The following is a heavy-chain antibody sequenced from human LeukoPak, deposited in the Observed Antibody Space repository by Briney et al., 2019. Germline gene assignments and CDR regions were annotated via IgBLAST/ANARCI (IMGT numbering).Heavy chain of an antibody. CDR3: ARGTEYYFDY. D-gene: IGHD3-10*01. Sequence: SETLSLTCTVSGGSISSGGYYWSWIRQHLGKGLEWIGYIYYSGSTYYNPSLKSRVTISVDTSKNQFSLKLSSVTAADTAVYYCARGTEYYFDYWGQGTLVTVSS. V-gene: IGHV4-31*03. CDR1: GGSISSGGYY. J-gene: IGHJ4*02. CDR2: IYYSGST.